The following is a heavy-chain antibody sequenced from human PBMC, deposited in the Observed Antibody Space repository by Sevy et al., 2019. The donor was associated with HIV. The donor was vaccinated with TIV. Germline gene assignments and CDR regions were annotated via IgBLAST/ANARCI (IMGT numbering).Heavy chain of an antibody. Sequence: ASVKVSCKASGYTFTSYDINWVRQATGQGLEWMGWMNPNSGNTGYAQKFQGRVTMTRNTSISQAYMELSSLRSEDMAVYYCARGGVLWFGEFHRGYDYYYGMDVWGQGTTVTVSS. CDR1: GYTFTSYD. V-gene: IGHV1-8*01. CDR2: MNPNSGNT. CDR3: ARGGVLWFGEFHRGYDYYYGMDV. D-gene: IGHD3-10*01. J-gene: IGHJ6*02.